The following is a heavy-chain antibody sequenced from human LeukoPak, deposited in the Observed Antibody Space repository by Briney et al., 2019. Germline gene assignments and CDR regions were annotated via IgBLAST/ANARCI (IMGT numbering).Heavy chain of an antibody. Sequence: GGSLRLSCAASGFTFSSYSMNWVRQAPGKGLEWVSSISSSSSFIYYADSVKGRFTISRDNAKNSLYLQMNSLRAKDTAVYYCARDGYSSGGYYFDYWGQGTLVTVSS. CDR1: GFTFSSYS. CDR2: ISSSSSFI. D-gene: IGHD6-19*01. CDR3: ARDGYSSGGYYFDY. J-gene: IGHJ4*02. V-gene: IGHV3-21*01.